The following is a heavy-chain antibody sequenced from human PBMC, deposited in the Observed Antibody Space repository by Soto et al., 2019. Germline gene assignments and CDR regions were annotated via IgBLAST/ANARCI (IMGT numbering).Heavy chain of an antibody. Sequence: PSQNLSLTCAISGDSVSSNSAAWNWIRQSPSRGLEWLGRTYYRSKWYNDYAVSVKSRITINPDTSKNQFSLQLNSVTPEDTAAYYCARMDARAQGDAFDIWGQGTMVTVSS. CDR3: ARMDARAQGDAFDI. CDR1: GDSVSSNSAA. CDR2: TYYRSKWYN. J-gene: IGHJ3*02. V-gene: IGHV6-1*01.